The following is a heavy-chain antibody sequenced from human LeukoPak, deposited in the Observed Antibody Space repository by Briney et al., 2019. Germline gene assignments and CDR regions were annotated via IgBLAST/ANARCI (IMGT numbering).Heavy chain of an antibody. CDR2: IYYSGTT. V-gene: IGHV4-39*01. Sequence: SETLSLTCSVSGGSISSPNHDWAWIRQPPGQGLEWIGSIYYSGTTYYNLSLKSRVTLSVDTSQNQFSLKLSSVTAADTAVYYCARHAGSGWDRGFDYWGQGTLVTVSS. CDR1: GGSISSPNHD. CDR3: ARHAGSGWDRGFDY. J-gene: IGHJ4*02. D-gene: IGHD6-19*01.